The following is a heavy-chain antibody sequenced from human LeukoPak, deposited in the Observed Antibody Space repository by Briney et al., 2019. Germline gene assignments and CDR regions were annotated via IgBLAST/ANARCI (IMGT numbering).Heavy chain of an antibody. Sequence: GGSLRLSCAASGFTFGSNGMSWVRQAPGKGLEWVSGITVSGGSTYYADSVKGRFTISRDISKSTLYLQMDSLRAEDTAVYYCAKDLKGFESWGQGTLVTVSS. V-gene: IGHV3-23*01. D-gene: IGHD3-9*01. CDR3: AKDLKGFES. CDR1: GFTFGSNG. J-gene: IGHJ5*01. CDR2: ITVSGGST.